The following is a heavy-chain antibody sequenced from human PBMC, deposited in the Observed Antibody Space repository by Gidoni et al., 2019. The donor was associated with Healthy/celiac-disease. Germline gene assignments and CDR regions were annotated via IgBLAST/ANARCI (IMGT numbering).Heavy chain of an antibody. V-gene: IGHV4-34*01. J-gene: IGHJ6*02. CDR1: GGSFSGYY. CDR2: INHSGST. D-gene: IGHD3-3*02. Sequence: QVQLQQWGAGLLKPSEPLSLTCAVYGGSFSGYYWSWIRQPPGKGLEWIGEINHSGSTNYNPSLKSRVTISVDTSKNQFSLKLSSVTAADTAVYYCARGSISRWYYYYGMDVWGQGTTVTVSS. CDR3: ARGSISRWYYYYGMDV.